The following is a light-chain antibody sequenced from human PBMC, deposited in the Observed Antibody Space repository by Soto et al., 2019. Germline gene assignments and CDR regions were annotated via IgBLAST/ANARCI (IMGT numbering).Light chain of an antibody. CDR1: QAIRSN. V-gene: IGKV3-20*01. Sequence: EIVMTQSPATLSVSPGERATVSCRASQAIRSNLNWYQQKPGQAPRLLIYGASIRATGIPDRFSGSGSETDFTLTISRLEPEDFALYYCQQYGSSAPITFGQGTRLEIK. CDR3: QQYGSSAPIT. J-gene: IGKJ5*01. CDR2: GAS.